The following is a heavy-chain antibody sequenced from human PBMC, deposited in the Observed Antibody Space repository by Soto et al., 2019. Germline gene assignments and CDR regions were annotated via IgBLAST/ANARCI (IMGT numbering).Heavy chain of an antibody. J-gene: IGHJ6*02. D-gene: IGHD3-16*01. Sequence: GGSLRLSCAASGFTFDDYAMHWVRQAPGKGLEWVSGISWNSGSIGYADSVKGRFTISRDNAKNSLYLQMNSLRAEDTALYYCAEVRGLGDYYYGMDVWGQGTTVTVSS. CDR1: GFTFDDYA. CDR2: ISWNSGSI. V-gene: IGHV3-9*01. CDR3: AEVRGLGDYYYGMDV.